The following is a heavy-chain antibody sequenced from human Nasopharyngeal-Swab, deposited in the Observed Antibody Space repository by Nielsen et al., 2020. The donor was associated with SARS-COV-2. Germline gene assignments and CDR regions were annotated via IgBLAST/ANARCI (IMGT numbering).Heavy chain of an antibody. Sequence: GSLRLSCAVSGGSLSGHYWTWFRQSPGKGLEWIGEINESGGTNYSPSLKSRLTISVDTSKKHFSLKLASVTAAETAFYYCARRNRLAAPGAHFDLWGRDTLVTVSS. CDR1: GGSLSGHY. CDR3: ARRNRLAAPGAHFDL. V-gene: IGHV4-34*01. J-gene: IGHJ2*01. CDR2: INESGGT. D-gene: IGHD6-13*01.